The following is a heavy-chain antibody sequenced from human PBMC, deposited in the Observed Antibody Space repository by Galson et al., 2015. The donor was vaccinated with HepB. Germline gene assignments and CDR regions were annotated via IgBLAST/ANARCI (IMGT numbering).Heavy chain of an antibody. J-gene: IGHJ4*02. CDR1: GFTFTNSA. CDR2: ISYDGSNK. V-gene: IGHV3-30*03. Sequence: SLRLSCAAAGFTFTNSAMYWVRQPPVKGLEWLALISYDGSNKYYAHSVKGRFTISRHTSNNTLFLQMNSLKTEDTAVYYRATHLDSWAQGTLVTVPS. CDR3: ATHLDS.